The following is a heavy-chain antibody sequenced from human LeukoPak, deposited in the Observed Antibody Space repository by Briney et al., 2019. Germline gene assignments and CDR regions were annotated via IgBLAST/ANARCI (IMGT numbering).Heavy chain of an antibody. CDR2: IYSGGST. J-gene: IGHJ4*02. Sequence: PGGSLRLSCAASGFTVSSKYMSWVRQAPGKGLEWVSVIYSGGSTHYADSVKGRFIISRDNSKNTVSLRMNSLRAEDTAVYYCARVPSADIVATTFVDYWGQGTLVTVSS. V-gene: IGHV3-53*01. D-gene: IGHD5-12*01. CDR3: ARVPSADIVATTFVDY. CDR1: GFTVSSKY.